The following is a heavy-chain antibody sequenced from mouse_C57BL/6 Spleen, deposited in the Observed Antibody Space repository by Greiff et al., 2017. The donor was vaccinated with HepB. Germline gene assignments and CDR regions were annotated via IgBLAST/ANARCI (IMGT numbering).Heavy chain of an antibody. V-gene: IGHV5-17*01. CDR3: ARRRNYYGSSLYYYAMDY. J-gene: IGHJ4*01. CDR1: GFTFSDYG. CDR2: ISSGSSTI. D-gene: IGHD1-1*01. Sequence: EVHLESGGGLVKPGGSLKLSCAASGFTFSDYGMHWVRQATEKGLEWVAYISSGSSTIYYADTVKGRFTLSRDNAKNTLFLQMTSLRSEYTAMYYCARRRNYYGSSLYYYAMDYWGQGTSVTVSS.